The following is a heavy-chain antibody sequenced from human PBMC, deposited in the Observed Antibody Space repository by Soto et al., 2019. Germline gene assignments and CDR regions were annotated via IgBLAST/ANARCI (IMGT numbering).Heavy chain of an antibody. D-gene: IGHD3-9*01. CDR2: IDVGSANA. CDR1: GFTFSSSA. Sequence: VASVKVSCKTSGFTFSSSAVHWVRQARGHRLQWIGWIDVGSANANYAQMLQERVTISRDMPTSTAYMELSSLRSEDTAVYYCASWEYYDILTGPNYYYGMDVWG. J-gene: IGHJ6*02. V-gene: IGHV1-58*01. CDR3: ASWEYYDILTGPNYYYGMDV.